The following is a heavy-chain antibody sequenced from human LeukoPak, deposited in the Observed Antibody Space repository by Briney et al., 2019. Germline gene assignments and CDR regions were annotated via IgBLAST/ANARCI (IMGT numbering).Heavy chain of an antibody. J-gene: IGHJ4*02. V-gene: IGHV4-59*01. CDR3: ARERAAMDS. Sequence: SETLSLTCIVSGCSIRSNYWSWIRQPPGKGLEWIGYIYYRSSTNYNPALKSRVTISVDTSENQFSLKLNSVTAADTAVYFCARERAAMDSWGQGTLVTVSS. D-gene: IGHD5-18*01. CDR2: IYYRSST. CDR1: GCSIRSNY.